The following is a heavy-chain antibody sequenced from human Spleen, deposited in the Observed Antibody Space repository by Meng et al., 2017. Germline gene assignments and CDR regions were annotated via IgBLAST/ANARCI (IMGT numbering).Heavy chain of an antibody. Sequence: EVQLLESGGGLVQPGGSLRLSCSASGFTFCSHSMSWGRQAPGKGLEWVLSISGSGDDTYYTDSVKGRFTISRDNSKNTLYLQMNSLRAEDTAVYYCAKDRSGYYYFDYWGQGTLVTVSS. V-gene: IGHV3-23*01. J-gene: IGHJ4*02. CDR1: GFTFCSHS. CDR2: ISGSGDDT. CDR3: AKDRSGYYYFDY. D-gene: IGHD3-3*01.